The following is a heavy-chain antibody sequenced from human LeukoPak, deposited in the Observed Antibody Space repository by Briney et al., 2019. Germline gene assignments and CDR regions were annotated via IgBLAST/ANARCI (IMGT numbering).Heavy chain of an antibody. CDR3: AKEYYDILTGYSGSEGAIDY. CDR1: GFTFSSYG. J-gene: IGHJ4*02. V-gene: IGHV3-30*18. CDR2: ISYDGSNK. Sequence: GGSLRLSCAASGFTFSSYGMHWVRQAPGKGLEWVAVISYDGSNKYYADSVKGRFTISRDNSKNTLYLQMNSLRAEDTAVYYCAKEYYDILTGYSGSEGAIDYWGQGTLVTVSS. D-gene: IGHD3-9*01.